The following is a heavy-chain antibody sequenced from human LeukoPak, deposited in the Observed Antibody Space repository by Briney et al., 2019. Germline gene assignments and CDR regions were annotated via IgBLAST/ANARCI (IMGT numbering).Heavy chain of an antibody. CDR1: GGSFSGYY. D-gene: IGHD1-26*01. V-gene: IGHV4-34*01. CDR2: INHSGST. J-gene: IGHJ5*02. Sequence: SETLSLTCAVYGGSFSGYYWSWIRQPPGKGLEWIGEINHSGSTNYNPSLKSRVTISVDTSKNQFSLKLSSVTAADTAVYYCASRDGWSGSYHGFDPWGQGTLVTVSS. CDR3: ASRDGWSGSYHGFDP.